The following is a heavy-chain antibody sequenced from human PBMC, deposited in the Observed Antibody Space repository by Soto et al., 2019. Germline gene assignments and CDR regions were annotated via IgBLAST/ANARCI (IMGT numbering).Heavy chain of an antibody. CDR1: GGSVSSGSYY. CDR3: ARDRPGSYFDY. Sequence: SETLSLTCTVSGGSVSSGSYYWSWIRQPPGKGLEWIGYIYYSGSTNYNPSLKSRVTISVDTSKNQFSLKLSSVTAADTAVYYCARDRPGSYFDYWGQG. CDR2: IYYSGST. V-gene: IGHV4-61*01. D-gene: IGHD1-26*01. J-gene: IGHJ4*02.